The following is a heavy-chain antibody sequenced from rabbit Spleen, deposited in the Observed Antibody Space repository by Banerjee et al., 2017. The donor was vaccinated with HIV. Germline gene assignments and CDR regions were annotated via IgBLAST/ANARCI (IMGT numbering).Heavy chain of an antibody. J-gene: IGHJ4*01. CDR1: GFDFSNYG. V-gene: IGHV1S7*01. CDR2: IDPIFGTT. CDR3: VREAGYAGYGDGNLYYFDL. D-gene: IGHD7-1*01. Sequence: QLEESGGGLVKPGGTLKLSCKASGFDFSNYGVSWVRQAPGKGLEWIGYIDPIFGTTNYATWVNGRFSISRENTQNTLYLQLNSLTVADTATYFCVREAGYAGYGDGNLYYFDLWGQGTLVTVS.